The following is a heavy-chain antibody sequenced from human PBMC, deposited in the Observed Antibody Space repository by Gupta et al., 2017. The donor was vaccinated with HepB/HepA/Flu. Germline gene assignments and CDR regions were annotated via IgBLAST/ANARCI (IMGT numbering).Heavy chain of an antibody. CDR3: ARGGFYPDY. Sequence: EVQLLQSGGGLVQPGGSLRLSCAAAGFTLNNFWRTWVRQAPGKGLGWVANIKPDGSEEHYVDSVKGRSTISRDNAKNSLYLQINSLRAEDTAVYFWARGGFYPDYWGQGTVVTVSS. D-gene: IGHD2/OR15-2a*01. CDR2: IKPDGSEE. CDR1: GFTLNNFW. J-gene: IGHJ4*02. V-gene: IGHV3-7*01.